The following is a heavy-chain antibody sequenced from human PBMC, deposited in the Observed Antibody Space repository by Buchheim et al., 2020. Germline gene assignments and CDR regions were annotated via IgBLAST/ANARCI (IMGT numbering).Heavy chain of an antibody. J-gene: IGHJ6*02. CDR2: IYYSGST. Sequence: QVQLQESGPGLVKPSETLSLTCTVSGGSISSYYRSWIRQPPGKGLEWIGYIYYSGSTNYNPSLKSRVTISVDTSKNQFSLKLSSVTAADTAVYYCARGYSSSWGYYYGMDVWGQGTT. D-gene: IGHD6-13*01. CDR3: ARGYSSSWGYYYGMDV. V-gene: IGHV4-59*01. CDR1: GGSISSYY.